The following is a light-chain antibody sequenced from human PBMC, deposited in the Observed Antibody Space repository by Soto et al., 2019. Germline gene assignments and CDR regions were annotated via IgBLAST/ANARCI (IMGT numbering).Light chain of an antibody. CDR1: QVIINY. Sequence: DIEMTQSPSSLSASVGDRFTVTRQASQVIINYLNWYQQKPGKAPKLLIYAASNLETGVPSRFSGFGSGTDFTFTISSLQPEDIATYYCQQYDNLPFTFGPGTKVDIK. J-gene: IGKJ3*01. CDR3: QQYDNLPFT. V-gene: IGKV1-33*01. CDR2: AAS.